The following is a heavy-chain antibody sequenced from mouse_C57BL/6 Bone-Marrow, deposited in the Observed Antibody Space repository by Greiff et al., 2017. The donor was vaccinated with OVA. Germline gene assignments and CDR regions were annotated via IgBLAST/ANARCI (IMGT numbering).Heavy chain of an antibody. V-gene: IGHV1-72*01. J-gene: IGHJ2*01. CDR3: ASELDYFDY. CDR2: IDPNSGGT. Sequence: LQQSGAELVKPGASVKLSCKASGYTFTSYWMHWVKQRPGQGLEWIGRIDPNSGGTKYTEKFKSKATLTVDKPSSTAYMQLSSLTAEDYGAYYCASELDYFDYWGQGTTLTVSS. CDR1: GYTFTSYW.